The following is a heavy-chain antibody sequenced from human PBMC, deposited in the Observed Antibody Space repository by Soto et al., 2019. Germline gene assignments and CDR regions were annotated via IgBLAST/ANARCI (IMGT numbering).Heavy chain of an antibody. CDR1: GYTFTSYY. CDR2: INPGGGST. Sequence: QVQLVQSGAEVKKPGASVKLSCMASGYTFTSYYIHWVRQAPGHGLEWMAIINPGGGSTDYAQKFQGRVTLTSDTSTSTVHMELSSLRYEDTAVYYSARPGIPRETGYHFGMDVWGQGTTVTVSS. D-gene: IGHD1-1*01. V-gene: IGHV1-46*01. J-gene: IGHJ6*02. CDR3: ARPGIPRETGYHFGMDV.